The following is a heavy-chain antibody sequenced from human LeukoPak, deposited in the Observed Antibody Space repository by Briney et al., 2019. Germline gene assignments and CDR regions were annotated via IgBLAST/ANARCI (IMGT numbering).Heavy chain of an antibody. V-gene: IGHV4-38-2*02. CDR1: GYSISSGYY. D-gene: IGHD3-10*01. J-gene: IGHJ6*03. CDR3: ARDPGARIGAYYYYYMDV. Sequence: TSETLSLTCTVSGYSISSGYYWGWIRQPPGKGLEWIGSIYHSGSTYYNPSLKSRVTISVDTSKNQFSLMLNSVTAADTAVYYCARDPGARIGAYYYYYMDVWGKGTTVTISS. CDR2: IYHSGST.